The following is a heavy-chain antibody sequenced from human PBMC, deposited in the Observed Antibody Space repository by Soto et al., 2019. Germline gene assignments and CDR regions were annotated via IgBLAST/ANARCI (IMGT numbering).Heavy chain of an antibody. D-gene: IGHD3-10*01. V-gene: IGHV3-64D*08. CDR3: VTESILLWFGDTEY. CDR2: ISSNGGST. Sequence: GGSLRLSCSASGFTFSSYAMHWVRQAPGKGLEYVSAISSNGGSTYYADSVKGRFTISRDNFKNTLYLQMSSLRAEDTAVYYCVTESILLWFGDTEYWGQGTLVTVSS. J-gene: IGHJ4*02. CDR1: GFTFSSYA.